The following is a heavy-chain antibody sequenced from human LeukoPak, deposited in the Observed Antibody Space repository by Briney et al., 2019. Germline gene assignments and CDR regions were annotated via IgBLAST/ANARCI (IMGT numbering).Heavy chain of an antibody. CDR2: ISAYNGNT. D-gene: IGHD3-10*01. Sequence: ASVKVSCKASGYTFTSNGISWVRQAPGQGLEWMGWISAYNGNTNYAQKLQGRVTMTTDTSTSTAYMELRSLRSDDTAVYYCARGRSSGSYYNTYDYWGQGTLVTVSS. CDR1: GYTFTSNG. CDR3: ARGRSSGSYYNTYDY. J-gene: IGHJ4*02. V-gene: IGHV1-18*01.